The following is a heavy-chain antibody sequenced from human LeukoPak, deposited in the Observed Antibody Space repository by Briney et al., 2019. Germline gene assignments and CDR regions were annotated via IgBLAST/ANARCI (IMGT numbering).Heavy chain of an antibody. CDR1: GFTFSSYA. CDR3: TTETETYYDYVWGSYRKDTFDY. Sequence: GGSLRLSCAASGFTFSSYAMHWVRQAPGKGLEWVGRIKSKTDGGTTDYAAPVKGRFTISRDDSKNTLYLQMNSLKTEDTAVYYCTTETETYYDYVWGSYRKDTFDYWGQGTLVTVSS. D-gene: IGHD3-16*02. CDR2: IKSKTDGGTT. V-gene: IGHV3-15*01. J-gene: IGHJ4*02.